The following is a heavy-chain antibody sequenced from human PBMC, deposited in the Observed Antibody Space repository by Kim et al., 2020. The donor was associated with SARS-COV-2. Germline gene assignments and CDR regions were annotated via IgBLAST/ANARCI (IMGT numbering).Heavy chain of an antibody. CDR1: GGSFSGYY. Sequence: SETLSLTCAVYGGSFSGYYWSWIRQPPGKGLEWIGEINHSGSTNYNPSLKSRVTISVDTSKNQFSLKLSSVTAADTAVYYCARFPSVDIVVVVAATPVRVKRYFALWRRVTLVTVSS. CDR2: INHSGST. V-gene: IGHV4-34*01. J-gene: IGHJ2*01. CDR3: ARFPSVDIVVVVAATPVRVKRYFAL. D-gene: IGHD2-15*01.